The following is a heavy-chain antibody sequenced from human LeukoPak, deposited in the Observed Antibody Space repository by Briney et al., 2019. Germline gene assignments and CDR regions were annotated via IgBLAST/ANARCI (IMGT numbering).Heavy chain of an antibody. V-gene: IGHV3-7*01. CDR3: ARPSRAVNWFDP. D-gene: IGHD6-19*01. CDR2: IKQDGSEK. J-gene: IGHJ5*02. Sequence: GGSLRLSCAASGFTFSNYEMNWVRQAPGKGLEWVANIKQDGSEKYYVDSVKGRFTISRDNAKNSLYLQMNSLRAEDTAVYYCARPSRAVNWFDPWGQGTLVTVSS. CDR1: GFTFSNYE.